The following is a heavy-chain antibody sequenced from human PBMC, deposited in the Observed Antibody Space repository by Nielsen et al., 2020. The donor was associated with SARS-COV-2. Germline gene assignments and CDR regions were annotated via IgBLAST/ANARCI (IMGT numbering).Heavy chain of an antibody. V-gene: IGHV3-23*01. J-gene: IGHJ4*02. CDR1: GFTFSSYA. CDR3: AKGARWSPPDY. Sequence: GESLKISCAASGFTFSSYAMSWVRQAPGKGLEWVSAISGSGGSTYYADSVKGRLTISRDNSKNTLYLQMNSLRAEDTAVYYCAKGARWSPPDYWGQGTLVTVSS. D-gene: IGHD4-23*01. CDR2: ISGSGGST.